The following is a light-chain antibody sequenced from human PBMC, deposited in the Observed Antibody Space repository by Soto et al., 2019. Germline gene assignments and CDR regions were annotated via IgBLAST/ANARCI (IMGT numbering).Light chain of an antibody. CDR3: QQRSNWPST. V-gene: IGKV3-11*01. Sequence: EIVLTQSPATLSLSPGERATLSCRASQSVSSYLAWYQQKPGQAPRLLMYDASNRATGIPARFGGSGSGADLSLTISRLEPEDSAVYCCQQRSNWPSTFGQGTKLEIK. CDR1: QSVSSY. J-gene: IGKJ2*01. CDR2: DAS.